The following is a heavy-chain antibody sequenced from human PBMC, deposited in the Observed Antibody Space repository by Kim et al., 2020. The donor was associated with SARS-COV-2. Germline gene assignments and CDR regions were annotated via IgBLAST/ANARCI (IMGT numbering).Heavy chain of an antibody. Sequence: SETLSLTCAVYGGSFSGYYWSWIRQPPGKGLEWIGEINHSGSTNYNPSLKSRVTISVDTSKNQFSLKLSSVTAADTAVYYCARAGDSDPTYFDYWGQGTLVTVSS. D-gene: IGHD2-21*02. J-gene: IGHJ4*02. V-gene: IGHV4-34*01. CDR2: INHSGST. CDR3: ARAGDSDPTYFDY. CDR1: GGSFSGYY.